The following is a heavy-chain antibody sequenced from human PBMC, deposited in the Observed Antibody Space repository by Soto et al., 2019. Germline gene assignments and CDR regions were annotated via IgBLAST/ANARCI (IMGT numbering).Heavy chain of an antibody. D-gene: IGHD2-2*01. CDR2: IYSAGRT. CDR1: GFTVSTNY. CDR3: ARVPYCSSSGCYSWFDP. V-gene: IGHV3-53*01. J-gene: IGHJ5*02. Sequence: GGSLRLSCVASGFTVSTNYMNWVRQAPGKGLEWVSIIYSAGRTDYTESVKGRFTMSRDNSKNTLYLQMNSLRAEDTAVYYCARVPYCSSSGCYSWFDPWGQGTLVTVSS.